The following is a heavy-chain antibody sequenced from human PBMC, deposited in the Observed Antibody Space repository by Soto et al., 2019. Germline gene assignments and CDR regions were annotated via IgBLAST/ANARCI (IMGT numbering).Heavy chain of an antibody. J-gene: IGHJ4*02. D-gene: IGHD2-8*01. V-gene: IGHV4-59*08. Sequence: SETLSLTCTVSGGSISSYHGTWIRQAPGKGLEWIGNIYYSGTTNYNPSLKSRVTISIDTSKKQFSLKLSSVTAADTAVYYCARHRGMGLFEYWGQGTLVTVSS. CDR3: ARHRGMGLFEY. CDR2: IYYSGTT. CDR1: GGSISSYH.